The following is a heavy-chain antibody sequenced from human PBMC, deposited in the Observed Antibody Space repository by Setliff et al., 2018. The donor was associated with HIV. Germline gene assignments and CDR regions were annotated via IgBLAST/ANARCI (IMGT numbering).Heavy chain of an antibody. D-gene: IGHD3-3*02. CDR2: INQDGSEK. J-gene: IGHJ6*02. CDR1: GFTFNNYW. Sequence: PGGSLRLSCAASGFTFNNYWMAWVRQAPGKGLEWVGNINQDGSEKNYVDSVKGRFTISRDNAKNSLYLQMDSLRVEDTTVYYCTRKLAPGHGMDVWGQGTTVTVSS. V-gene: IGHV3-7*01. CDR3: TRKLAPGHGMDV.